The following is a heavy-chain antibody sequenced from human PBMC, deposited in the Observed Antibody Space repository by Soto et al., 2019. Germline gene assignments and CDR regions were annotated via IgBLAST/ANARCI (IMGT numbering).Heavy chain of an antibody. V-gene: IGHV1-18*01. D-gene: IGHD2-15*01. Sequence: ASVKVSCKASGGTFSSYGISWVRQAPGQGLEWMGWISAYNGNTNYAQKLQGRVTMTTDTSTSTAYMEPRSLRSDDTAVYYCARVVGYCSGGSCYPRSYYYYYMDVWGKGTTVTVSS. CDR1: GGTFSSYG. CDR3: ARVVGYCSGGSCYPRSYYYYYMDV. J-gene: IGHJ6*03. CDR2: ISAYNGNT.